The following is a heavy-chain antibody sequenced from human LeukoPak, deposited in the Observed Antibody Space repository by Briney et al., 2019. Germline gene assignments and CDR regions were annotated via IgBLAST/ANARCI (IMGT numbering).Heavy chain of an antibody. J-gene: IGHJ4*02. Sequence: GGSLRLSCAASGFTFSNYAMHWVRQAPGKGLEWVAVISYDGSNKYYTDSVKGRFTISGDSSKNTLYLQMNSLRPEDTAVYYCARDSPPDYWGQGTLVTVSS. CDR2: ISYDGSNK. CDR1: GFTFSNYA. V-gene: IGHV3-30*04. CDR3: ARDSPPDY.